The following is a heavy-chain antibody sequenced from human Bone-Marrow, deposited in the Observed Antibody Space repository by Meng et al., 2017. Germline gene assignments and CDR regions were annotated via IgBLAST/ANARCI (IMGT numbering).Heavy chain of an antibody. CDR3: ARDPTGGEDHQRV. CDR1: GGSISSSNW. D-gene: IGHD1-14*01. CDR2: IYHSGIT. Sequence: QVLLQESGSGLVKPSGTLSLTCAVYGGSISSSNWWSWVRQPPGKGLEWIGKIYHSGITIYNPSLKSRVTMSVDNSKNQFSLKLNSMTAADTAVYYCARDPTGGEDHQRVWGQGTLVTVSS. J-gene: IGHJ4*02. V-gene: IGHV4-4*02.